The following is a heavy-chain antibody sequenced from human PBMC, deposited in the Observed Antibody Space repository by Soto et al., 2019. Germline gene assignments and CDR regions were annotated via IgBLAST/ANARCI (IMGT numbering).Heavy chain of an antibody. Sequence: GSLRLSCAASGFTFSSYAMHWIRQPPGKGLEWIGYIYYSGSTNYNPSLKSRVTISVDTSKNQFSLKLNSVTAADTAVYYCARDLWGYCGTDCYPLDVWGQGTTVTVSS. CDR3: ARDLWGYCGTDCYPLDV. CDR1: GFTFSSYA. D-gene: IGHD2-21*02. J-gene: IGHJ6*02. CDR2: IYYSGST. V-gene: IGHV4-59*01.